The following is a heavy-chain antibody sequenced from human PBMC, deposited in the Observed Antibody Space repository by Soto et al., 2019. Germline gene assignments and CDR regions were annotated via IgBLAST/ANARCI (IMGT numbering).Heavy chain of an antibody. D-gene: IGHD2-15*01. CDR1: GFTFSSYA. Sequence: PGGSLRLSCAASGFTFSSYAMSWVRQAPGKGLEWVSAISGSGGSTYYADSVKGQFTISRDNSKNTLYLQMNSLRAEDTAVYYCAKDMSRYCSGGSCPHDAFDIWGQGTMVTVS. V-gene: IGHV3-23*01. CDR3: AKDMSRYCSGGSCPHDAFDI. J-gene: IGHJ3*02. CDR2: ISGSGGST.